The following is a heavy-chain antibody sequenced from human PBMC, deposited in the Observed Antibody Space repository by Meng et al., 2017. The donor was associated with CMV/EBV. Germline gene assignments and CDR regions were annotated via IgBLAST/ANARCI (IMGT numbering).Heavy chain of an antibody. CDR1: GGTFSSYA. J-gene: IGHJ6*02. D-gene: IGHD6-13*01. Sequence: SVNVSCQASGGTFSSYAISWVRQAPGQGLEWMGGIIPIFGTANYAQKFQGRVTITTDESTSTAYMELSSLRSEDTAVYYCAVPDTNSSTPNYYYYGMDVWGQGTTVTVSS. CDR3: AVPDTNSSTPNYYYYGMDV. CDR2: IIPIFGTA. V-gene: IGHV1-69*05.